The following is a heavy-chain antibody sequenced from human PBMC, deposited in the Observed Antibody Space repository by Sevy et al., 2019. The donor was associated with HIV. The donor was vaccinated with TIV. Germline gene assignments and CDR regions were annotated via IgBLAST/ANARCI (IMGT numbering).Heavy chain of an antibody. Sequence: GGSLRLSCTASGFTFSNYAMSWVRQAPGKGLEWVSTFSFGCGKINYADSVKGRFTISRDNSKNTLYLQMNSLRAEDTALYYCAREGCSKPHDYWGQGTLVTVSS. CDR2: FSFGCGKI. V-gene: IGHV3-23*01. CDR1: GFTFSNYA. CDR3: AREGCSKPHDY. J-gene: IGHJ4*02. D-gene: IGHD2-2*01.